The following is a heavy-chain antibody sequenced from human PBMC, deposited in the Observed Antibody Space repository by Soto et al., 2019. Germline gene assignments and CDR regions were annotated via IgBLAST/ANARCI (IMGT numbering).Heavy chain of an antibody. D-gene: IGHD3-3*01. J-gene: IGHJ5*02. V-gene: IGHV4-4*07. CDR3: ARGQRFSDWFHP. CDR2: IYSSGST. Sequence: QVQLQESGPGLVKPSETLSLNCTVTGGTISGYYWTWIRQSAGGGLEWIGRIYSSGSTNYNPSPKRRVPPPLDTSMNHFPLRLSSGTAADTAGYYCARGQRFSDWFHPLGQGTLVTVSS. CDR1: GGTISGYY.